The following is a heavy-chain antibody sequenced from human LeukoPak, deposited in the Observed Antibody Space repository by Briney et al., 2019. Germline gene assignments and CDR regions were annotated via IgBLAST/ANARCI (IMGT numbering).Heavy chain of an antibody. D-gene: IGHD2-15*01. V-gene: IGHV1-8*01. Sequence: ASVKVSCKASVYTFTSYDINWVRQATGQGLEWMGWMNPNSGNTGYAQKFQGRVTMTRNTSISTAYMELSSLRSEDTAVYYCARCDFSSGSCYLIRWGQGTLVTVSS. CDR2: MNPNSGNT. J-gene: IGHJ4*02. CDR3: ARCDFSSGSCYLIR. CDR1: VYTFTSYD.